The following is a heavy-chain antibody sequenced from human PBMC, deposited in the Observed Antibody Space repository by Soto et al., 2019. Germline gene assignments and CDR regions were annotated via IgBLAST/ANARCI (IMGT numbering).Heavy chain of an antibody. J-gene: IGHJ6*03. CDR3: ARYNLERTGYEYYYMDV. Sequence: PSETLSLTCAVYGGSFGGFAWSWVRQPPGKGLEWIGEINYSGYTNYNPSLKSRVSISVDKSKDQFSLKLNSVTAADTAVYYCARYNLERTGYEYYYMDVWGKGTTVTVSS. V-gene: IGHV4-34*01. CDR1: GGSFGGFA. CDR2: INYSGYT. D-gene: IGHD1-1*01.